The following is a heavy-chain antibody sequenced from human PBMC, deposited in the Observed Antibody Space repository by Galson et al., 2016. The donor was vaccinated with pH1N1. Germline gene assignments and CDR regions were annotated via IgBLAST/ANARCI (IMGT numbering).Heavy chain of an antibody. Sequence: SVKVSCKTSGYTFTGYYMHWVRQAPGQGLEWMGWINPNSGGRNYAQKFQGRVTMTRDTSTSTAYMELSRLRSDDTAVYSCARGSGYSGYDPEYYFDYWGQGTLGTVSS. CDR3: ARGSGYSGYDPEYYFDY. V-gene: IGHV1-2*02. D-gene: IGHD5-12*01. J-gene: IGHJ4*02. CDR2: INPNSGGR. CDR1: GYTFTGYY.